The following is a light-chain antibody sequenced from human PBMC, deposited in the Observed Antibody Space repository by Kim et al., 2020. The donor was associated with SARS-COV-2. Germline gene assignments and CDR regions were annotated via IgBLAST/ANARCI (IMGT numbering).Light chain of an antibody. Sequence: QYALTQPASVSGSPGQSITISCTGTTSDFGGYNYVSWYQQHPGKAPKLMIYEVSYRPSGVSNRFSGSKSGNTASLTISGLQAEDEADYYCSSYTSTSTLVFGTGTKVTVL. CDR2: EVS. CDR3: SSYTSTSTLV. CDR1: TSDFGGYNY. J-gene: IGLJ1*01. V-gene: IGLV2-14*01.